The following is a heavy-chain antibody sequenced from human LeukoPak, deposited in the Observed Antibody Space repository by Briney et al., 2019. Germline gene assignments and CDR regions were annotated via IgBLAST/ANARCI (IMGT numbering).Heavy chain of an antibody. J-gene: IGHJ4*02. CDR1: GFTFSSYA. Sequence: GGSLRLSCAASGFTFSSYAMSWVRQAPGKGLEWVSAISGSGGSTYYTDSVKGRFTISRDNAKNSLDLQMKDLRVEDSAMYYCARDFLSDENQLRLAAPCDYWGQGTLVTVS. CDR3: ARDFLSDENQLRLAAPCDY. D-gene: IGHD2-15*01. CDR2: ISGSGGST. V-gene: IGHV3-23*01.